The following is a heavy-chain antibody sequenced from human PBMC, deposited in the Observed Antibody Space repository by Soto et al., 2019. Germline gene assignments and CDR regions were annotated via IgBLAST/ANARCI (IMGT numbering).Heavy chain of an antibody. D-gene: IGHD2-2*01. CDR2: ISSSSSYI. CDR3: ARDIVVVPAAIASFYYYYGIDV. J-gene: IGHJ6*02. V-gene: IGHV3-21*01. CDR1: GFTFSSYS. Sequence: EVQLVESGGGLVKPGGSLRLSCAASGFTFSSYSMNWVRQAPGKGLEWVSSISSSSSYIYYADSVKGRFTISIDNAKNSLYLQMNGLRDEDTAVYYCARDIVVVPAAIASFYYYYGIDVWGHGTTVTVSS.